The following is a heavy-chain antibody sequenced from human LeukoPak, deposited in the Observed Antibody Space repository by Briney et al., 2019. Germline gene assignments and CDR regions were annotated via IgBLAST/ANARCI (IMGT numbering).Heavy chain of an antibody. CDR1: GFTVSSNY. CDR3: AREVYSSSRPADAFDI. CDR2: IYSGGST. D-gene: IGHD6-13*01. Sequence: GGSLRLSCAASGFTVSSNYMSWVRQAPGKGLEWVSVIYSGGSTYYADSVKGRFTISRDNAENSLYLQMNSLRAEDMAVYYCAREVYSSSRPADAFDIWGQGTMVTVSS. V-gene: IGHV3-66*01. J-gene: IGHJ3*02.